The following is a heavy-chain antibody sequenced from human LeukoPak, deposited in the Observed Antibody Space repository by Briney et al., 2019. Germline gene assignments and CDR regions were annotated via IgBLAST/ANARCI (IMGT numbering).Heavy chain of an antibody. V-gene: IGHV3-43*02. Sequence: AGGSLRLSCAASGFTFDAYAMHWVRQAPGKGLEWVSLISGNGDSTYYGDSVKGRFSISRDNIKNSLYLQMNSLRSEDTALYYCAKDMEAGTAGFSFDYWGQGTLVTVSS. D-gene: IGHD2-21*02. CDR3: AKDMEAGTAGFSFDY. CDR1: GFTFDAYA. CDR2: ISGNGDST. J-gene: IGHJ4*02.